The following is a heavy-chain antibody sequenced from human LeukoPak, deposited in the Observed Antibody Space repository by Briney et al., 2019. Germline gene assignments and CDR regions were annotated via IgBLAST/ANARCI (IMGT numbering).Heavy chain of an antibody. CDR2: IYWDDVE. D-gene: IGHD6-6*01. CDR3: AHREGHSSSPLYYFDY. Sequence: VSGPTLLQPTQTLTLTFTFSGFSLSTSGVGVGWVRQPPGKALEWLSLIYWDDVERHSPPLKSRLTITKDTSKNQVVLTMTTMDPVDTATYYCAHREGHSSSPLYYFDYWGQGTLVTVSS. V-gene: IGHV2-5*02. CDR1: GFSLSTSGVG. J-gene: IGHJ4*02.